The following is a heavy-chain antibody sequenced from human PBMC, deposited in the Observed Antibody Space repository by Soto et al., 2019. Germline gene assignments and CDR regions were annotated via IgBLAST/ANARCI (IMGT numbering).Heavy chain of an antibody. CDR2: IWLDGSKK. J-gene: IGHJ4*02. Sequence: QVQLVESGGGVVQPGRSLRLSCAASGFTFSSYGMHWVRQAPGKGLEWVAVIWLDGSKKYYADSVKGRLTISRDNSKNTLYLQMNRLRAEDTAVYYCARETWNTDPNWYFDYWGQGALVTVSS. CDR1: GFTFSSYG. CDR3: ARETWNTDPNWYFDY. V-gene: IGHV3-33*08. D-gene: IGHD1-1*01.